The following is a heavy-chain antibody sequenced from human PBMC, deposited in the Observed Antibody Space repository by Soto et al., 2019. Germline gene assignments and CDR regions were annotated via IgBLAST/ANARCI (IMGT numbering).Heavy chain of an antibody. Sequence: GGSLRLSCAASGFNFGEYAIHWVRQVPGKGLEWVSGISWNSDTIGYADSVKGRFTISRDNAKNSLSLQMNSLRVEDTALYYCIKAHGAGSYYNWFGTWGQGTLVTVSS. CDR3: IKAHGAGSYYNWFGT. V-gene: IGHV3-9*01. D-gene: IGHD3-10*01. CDR1: GFNFGEYA. CDR2: ISWNSDTI. J-gene: IGHJ5*02.